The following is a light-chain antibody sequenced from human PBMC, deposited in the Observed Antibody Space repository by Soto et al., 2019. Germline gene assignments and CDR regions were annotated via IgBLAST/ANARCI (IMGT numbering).Light chain of an antibody. Sequence: EIVLTQSPVTLSLSPGERATLSCRASQSVRTYLAWYQVKPGQAPRLLIYDASSRASGVPARFSGSGSGTDFTLTISSLEPEDFAVYYCQQRNMWPPITCGQGTRLEIK. J-gene: IGKJ5*01. V-gene: IGKV3-11*01. CDR3: QQRNMWPPIT. CDR1: QSVRTY. CDR2: DAS.